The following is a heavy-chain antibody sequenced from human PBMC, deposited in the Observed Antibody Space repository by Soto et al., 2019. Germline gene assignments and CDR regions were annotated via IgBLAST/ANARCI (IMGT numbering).Heavy chain of an antibody. CDR3: ARDLIAVADYFDY. Sequence: LRLSCAASGFTFSSYGMHWVRQAPGKGLEWVAVIWYDGSNKYYADSVKGRFTISRDNSKNTLYLQMNSLRAEDTAVYYCARDLIAVADYFDYWGQGTLVTVSS. CDR1: GFTFSSYG. D-gene: IGHD6-19*01. J-gene: IGHJ4*02. CDR2: IWYDGSNK. V-gene: IGHV3-33*01.